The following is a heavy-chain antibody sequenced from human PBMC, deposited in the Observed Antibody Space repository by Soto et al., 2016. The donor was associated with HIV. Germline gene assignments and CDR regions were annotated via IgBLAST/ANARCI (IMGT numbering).Heavy chain of an antibody. D-gene: IGHD3-9*01. V-gene: IGHV1-18*01. CDR2: ISAYNGNT. J-gene: IGHJ5*02. Sequence: QVQLVQSGAEVKKPGTSVKVSCKASGYTFSSYGFSWVRQAPGQGLEYMGWISAYNGNTNYAQKFQGRVTMTTDTSTSTAYMELRSLRSDDTAVYYCARDREWDFDWLPEGFDPWGQGTLVTVSS. CDR3: ARDREWDFDWLPEGFDP. CDR1: GYTFSSYG.